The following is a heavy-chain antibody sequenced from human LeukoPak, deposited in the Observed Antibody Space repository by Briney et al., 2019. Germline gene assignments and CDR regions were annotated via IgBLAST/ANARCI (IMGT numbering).Heavy chain of an antibody. Sequence: GASVKVSCKASGYTFTGYYMHWVRQAPGQGLEWMGWINPNSGGTNYAQKFQGRVTMTRDTSISTAYMELSRLRSDDTAVYYCARGTYYYDSSGPWPNYYYMDVWGKGTTVTISS. J-gene: IGHJ6*03. CDR1: GYTFTGYY. V-gene: IGHV1-2*02. D-gene: IGHD3-22*01. CDR2: INPNSGGT. CDR3: ARGTYYYDSSGPWPNYYYMDV.